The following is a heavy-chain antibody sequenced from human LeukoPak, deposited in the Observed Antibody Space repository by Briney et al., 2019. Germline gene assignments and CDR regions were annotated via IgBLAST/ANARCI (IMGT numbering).Heavy chain of an antibody. CDR3: ARGVGVVVVKSAFDI. D-gene: IGHD3-22*01. Sequence: SETLSLTCTVSGYSISSGYYWGWIRQPPGKGLEWIGSIYHSGSTYYNPSLKSRVTISVDTSKNQFSLKLSSVTAADTAVYYCARGVGVVVVKSAFDIWGQGTMVTVSS. J-gene: IGHJ3*02. V-gene: IGHV4-38-2*02. CDR2: IYHSGST. CDR1: GYSISSGYY.